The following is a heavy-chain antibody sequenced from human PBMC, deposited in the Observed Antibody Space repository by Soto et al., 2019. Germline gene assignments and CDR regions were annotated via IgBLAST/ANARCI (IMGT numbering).Heavy chain of an antibody. CDR3: ARQGTSRGSDYADFDL. D-gene: IGHD3-10*01. CDR2: IYPVASYI. CDR1: GYTFIYFW. Sequence: GASLQISCQASGYTFIYFWVAWVRHVPVKGLEWMGVIYPVASYIRYSPSFEGHVTISADKSTNTAYLQWSSLEAADTAIYYCARQGTSRGSDYADFDLWGAVTLV. J-gene: IGHJ4*02. V-gene: IGHV5-51*01.